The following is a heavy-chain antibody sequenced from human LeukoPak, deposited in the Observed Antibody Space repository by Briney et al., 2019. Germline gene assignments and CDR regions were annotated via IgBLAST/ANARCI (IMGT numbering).Heavy chain of an antibody. CDR2: ISGSGGST. D-gene: IGHD3-10*01. CDR3: AKDLVGSYTYYGSGSVIDY. CDR1: GFTSSSYA. V-gene: IGHV3-23*01. J-gene: IGHJ4*02. Sequence: GGSLRLSCAASGFTSSSYAMSWVRQAPGKGLEWVSAISGSGGSTYYAGSVKGRFTISRDNSKNTLYLQMNSLRAEDTAVYYCAKDLVGSYTYYGSGSVIDYWGQGTLVTVSS.